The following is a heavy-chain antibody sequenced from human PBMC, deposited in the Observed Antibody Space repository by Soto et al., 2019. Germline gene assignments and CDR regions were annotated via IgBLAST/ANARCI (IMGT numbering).Heavy chain of an antibody. CDR1: GYSFTNND. D-gene: IGHD3-22*01. CDR2: MNPGSGDT. CDR3: ARRPDYYDSSDLYYYGMDV. V-gene: IGHV1-8*01. J-gene: IGHJ6*02. Sequence: ASVKVSCKASGYSFTNNDVSWVRQATGQGLEWMGLMNPGSGDTGYAQKFQGRVTMTRDTSTSTVYMELSSLRSEDTAVYYCARRPDYYDSSDLYYYGMDVWGQGTTVTVSS.